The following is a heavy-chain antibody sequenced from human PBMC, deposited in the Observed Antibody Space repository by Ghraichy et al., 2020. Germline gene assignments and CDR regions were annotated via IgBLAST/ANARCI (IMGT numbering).Heavy chain of an antibody. CDR3: ATAGVRRASSDI. D-gene: IGHD7-27*01. CDR1: GFVFTVYY. Sequence: ASVKVSCKASGFVFTVYYMHWVRQAPGHGLEWMGWIHPNSGATNYAQKFQGLLTMTWDTSITTAYMELSRLRSDDTAVYYCATAGVRRASSDIWGQGTLVTISS. CDR2: IHPNSGAT. J-gene: IGHJ3*02. V-gene: IGHV1-2*04.